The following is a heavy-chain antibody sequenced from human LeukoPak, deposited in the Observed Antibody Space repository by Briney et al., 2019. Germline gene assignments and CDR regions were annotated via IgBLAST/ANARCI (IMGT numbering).Heavy chain of an antibody. D-gene: IGHD3-3*01. J-gene: IGHJ6*03. V-gene: IGHV3-23*01. CDR1: GFTFSSYA. Sequence: GGSLRLSCAASGFTFSSYAMSWVRQAPGKGLEWVSAISGSGGSTYYADSVKGRFTISRDNSKNTLYLQMNSLRAEDTAVYYCAKDGDFWSGYFPKGYYYYMDVWGKGTTVTVSS. CDR3: AKDGDFWSGYFPKGYYYYMDV. CDR2: ISGSGGST.